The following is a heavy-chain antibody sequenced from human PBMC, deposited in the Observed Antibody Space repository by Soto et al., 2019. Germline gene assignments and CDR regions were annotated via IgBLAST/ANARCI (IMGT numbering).Heavy chain of an antibody. CDR3: ARRSLAAVNWFDP. CDR2: IYYSGST. J-gene: IGHJ5*02. V-gene: IGHV4-39*01. D-gene: IGHD1-26*01. CDR1: GGSISSSSYY. Sequence: QLQLQESGPGLVKPSETLSLTCTVSGGSISSSSYYWGWIRQPPGKGLEWIGSIYYSGSTYYNPSLKSRVTISVDTSKNQFSLKLSSVTAADTAVYYCARRSLAAVNWFDPWGQGNLVTVSS.